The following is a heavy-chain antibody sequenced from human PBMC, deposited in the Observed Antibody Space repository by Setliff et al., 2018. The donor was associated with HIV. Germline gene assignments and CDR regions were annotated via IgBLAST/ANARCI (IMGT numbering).Heavy chain of an antibody. CDR2: ISWDGGNT. D-gene: IGHD2-21*02. V-gene: IGHV3-43D*03. CDR1: GFTFGDFA. CDR3: AKDVSPGQDIVVVTATDY. J-gene: IGHJ4*02. Sequence: PGGSLRLSCAASGFTFGDFAMHWVRQAPGKGLEWVSRISWDGGNTYYADSVKGRFTISRDNSKNTLYLQMNSLRVEDTAVYYCAKDVSPGQDIVVVTATDYWGQGTLVTVSS.